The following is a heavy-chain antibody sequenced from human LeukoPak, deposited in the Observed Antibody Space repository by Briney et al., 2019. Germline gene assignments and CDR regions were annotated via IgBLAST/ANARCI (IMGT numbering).Heavy chain of an antibody. V-gene: IGHV4-39*07. D-gene: IGHD3-9*01. J-gene: IGHJ6*03. CDR2: INHSGST. CDR3: ARRSRLRYFDWLLAGPYYMDV. CDR1: SGSISTSNYY. Sequence: SETLSLTCTVSSGSISTSNYYWSWIRQPPGKGLEWIGEINHSGSTNYNPSLKSRVTISVDTSKNQFSLKLSSVTAADTAVYYCARRSRLRYFDWLLAGPYYMDVWGKGTTVTISS.